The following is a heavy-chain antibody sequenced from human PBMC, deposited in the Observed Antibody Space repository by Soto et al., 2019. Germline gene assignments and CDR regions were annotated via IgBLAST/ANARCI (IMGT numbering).Heavy chain of an antibody. CDR1: GYIFVNYG. J-gene: IGHJ6*02. CDR2: ISPYTVNT. V-gene: IGHV1-18*01. CDR3: VMVDNYVTPTPQDV. Sequence: QVQLVQSGDEVKKPGASVKVSCKASGYIFVNYGIAWVRQAPGQGLEWMGWISPYTVNTHSATKIQGRSTMTTDTSTSTAYMDLGSLTSDDTAVYYCVMVDNYVTPTPQDVWGQGTTVTVSS. D-gene: IGHD3-16*01.